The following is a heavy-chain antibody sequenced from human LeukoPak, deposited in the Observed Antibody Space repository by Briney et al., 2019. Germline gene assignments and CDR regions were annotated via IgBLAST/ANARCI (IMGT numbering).Heavy chain of an antibody. D-gene: IGHD5-18*01. Sequence: GGSLRLSCAASAFTFSRDDMAWVRQPPGKRPEWISSISGNGAGTHYIDSVRGRFIISRDNSKNTVYLQMNSLRAEDTAIYYCAREDSSMVLSLDYWGQGTLVTVSS. CDR1: AFTFSRDD. J-gene: IGHJ4*02. CDR3: AREDSSMVLSLDY. V-gene: IGHV3-23*01. CDR2: ISGNGAGT.